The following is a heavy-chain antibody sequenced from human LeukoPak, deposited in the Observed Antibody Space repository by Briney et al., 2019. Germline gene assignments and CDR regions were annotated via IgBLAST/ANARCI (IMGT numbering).Heavy chain of an antibody. D-gene: IGHD3-10*01. CDR1: GFTFSSYG. J-gene: IGHJ4*02. CDR2: IWYDGSNK. Sequence: GRSLRLSCAASGFTFSSYGMHWVRQAPGKGLEWVAVIWYDGSNKYYADSVKGGFTISRDNSKNTLYLQMNSLRAEDTAVYYCAKPMVRGVSYYFDYWGQGTLVTVSS. V-gene: IGHV3-33*06. CDR3: AKPMVRGVSYYFDY.